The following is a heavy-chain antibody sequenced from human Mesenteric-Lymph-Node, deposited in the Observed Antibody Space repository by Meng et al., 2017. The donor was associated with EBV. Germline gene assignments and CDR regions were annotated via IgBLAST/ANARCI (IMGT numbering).Heavy chain of an antibody. J-gene: IGHJ5*02. CDR1: GVSVSGDSFY. V-gene: IGHV4-61*01. D-gene: IGHD4-11*01. CDR2: IYDSGIT. Sequence: QVQLKVSAPGLVKPSEPLYLTSTVSGVSVSGDSFYWSWIRQPPGKGLEWIGFIYDSGITHYSPSLKSRVTISVDTSKNQFSLELRSMTPADTAVYYCARRDYSNSFKSWGQGTLVTVSS. CDR3: ARRDYSNSFKS.